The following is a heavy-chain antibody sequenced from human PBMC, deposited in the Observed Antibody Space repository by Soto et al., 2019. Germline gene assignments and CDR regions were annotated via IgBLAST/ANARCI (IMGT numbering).Heavy chain of an antibody. CDR1: GYSFTSYY. D-gene: IGHD3-10*01. CDR2: INPTADST. Sequence: QVQLVQSGAEVKKPGASVKISCKASGYSFTSYYMHWVRQAPGQGLEWVGLINPTADSTSYAQKFQGRVTLTWDTSTSTVYMEVSSLRSEDTAMYYCARGWRTYGNYWGQGTLVTVSS. J-gene: IGHJ4*02. CDR3: ARGWRTYGNY. V-gene: IGHV1-46*01.